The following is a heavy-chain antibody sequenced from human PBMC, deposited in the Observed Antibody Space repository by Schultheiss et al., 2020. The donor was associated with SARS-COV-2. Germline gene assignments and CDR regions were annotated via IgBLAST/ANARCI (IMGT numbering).Heavy chain of an antibody. Sequence: GGSLRLSCAASGFTFSSYAMHWVRQAPGKGLEWVAVISYDGSNKYYADSVKGRFTISRDNAKNTLYLQMNSLRAEDTAVYYCARSNWNYHYYYYYYMDVWGKGTTVTVSS. CDR3: ARSNWNYHYYYYYYMDV. V-gene: IGHV3-30*07. CDR2: ISYDGSNK. CDR1: GFTFSSYA. D-gene: IGHD1-7*01. J-gene: IGHJ6*03.